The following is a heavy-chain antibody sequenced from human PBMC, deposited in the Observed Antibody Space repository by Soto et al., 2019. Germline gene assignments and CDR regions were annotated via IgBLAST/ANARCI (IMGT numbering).Heavy chain of an antibody. CDR2: IYYSGST. J-gene: IGHJ3*02. D-gene: IGHD2-2*01. V-gene: IGHV4-31*03. CDR1: DGTIGGRGDY. CDR3: ARVRVVVPAAIYAFDI. Sequence: IHSHPYSVSDGTIGGRGDYWSWIRQHPGKGLEWIGYIYYSGSTYYNPSLKSRVTISVDTSKNQFSLKLSSVTAADTAVYYCARVRVVVPAAIYAFDIWGQGTMVTVSS.